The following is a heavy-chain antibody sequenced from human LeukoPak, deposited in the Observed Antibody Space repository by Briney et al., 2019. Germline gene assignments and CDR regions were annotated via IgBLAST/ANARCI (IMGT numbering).Heavy chain of an antibody. V-gene: IGHV3-21*01. CDR1: GFTFSTYT. D-gene: IGHD3-10*01. CDR2: ISSSSSYI. J-gene: IGHJ3*02. CDR3: ARDQWFGDRPAFDI. Sequence: GGSLRLSCAASGFTFSTYTMNWVRQAPGKGLEWVSSISSSSSYIYYADSVKGRFTISRDNAKNSLYLQMNSLRAEDTAVYYCARDQWFGDRPAFDIWGQGTMVTVSS.